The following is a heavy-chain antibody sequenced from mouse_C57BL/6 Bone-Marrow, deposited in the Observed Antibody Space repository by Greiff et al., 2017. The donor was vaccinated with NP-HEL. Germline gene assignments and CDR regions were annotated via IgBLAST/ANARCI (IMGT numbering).Heavy chain of an antibody. D-gene: IGHD2-1*01. CDR3: TPIYYGRPWFAY. Sequence: EVQLQQSGAELVRPGASVKLSCTASGFNIKDDYMHWVKQRPEQGLEWIGWIDPENGDTEYASKFQGKATITADTSSHTAYLQLSSLTSEDTAVYYCTPIYYGRPWFAYWGQGTLVTVSA. CDR2: IDPENGDT. J-gene: IGHJ3*01. V-gene: IGHV14-4*01. CDR1: GFNIKDDY.